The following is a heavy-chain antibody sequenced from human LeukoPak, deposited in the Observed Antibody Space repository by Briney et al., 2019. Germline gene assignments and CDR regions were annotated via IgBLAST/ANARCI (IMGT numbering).Heavy chain of an antibody. Sequence: GGSLRLSCAASGFIFSSYWMTWVRQAPRKGLEWVATIKYDGNEKFYVNSVTGRFTISRDNAKNSLFLQMNSLTAEDTAVYYCARAGHYYDSSGFQQSVFDYWGQGTLVTVSS. J-gene: IGHJ4*02. CDR3: ARAGHYYDSSGFQQSVFDY. V-gene: IGHV3-7*01. CDR2: IKYDGNEK. CDR1: GFIFSSYW. D-gene: IGHD3-22*01.